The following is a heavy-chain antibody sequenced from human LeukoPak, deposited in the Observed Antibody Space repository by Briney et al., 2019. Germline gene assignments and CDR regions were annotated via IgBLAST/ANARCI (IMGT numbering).Heavy chain of an antibody. CDR3: ARDLGRDGYNYFDY. D-gene: IGHD5-24*01. V-gene: IGHV3-33*01. CDR1: GFTFSSYG. CDR2: IWYDGSNK. Sequence: GRSLRLSCAASGFTFSSYGMHWVRQAPGKGLEWVAVIWYDGSNKYYADSVKGRFTISRDNSKNTLYLQMNSLRAEDTAVYYCARDLGRDGYNYFDYWGQGTLVTVSS. J-gene: IGHJ4*02.